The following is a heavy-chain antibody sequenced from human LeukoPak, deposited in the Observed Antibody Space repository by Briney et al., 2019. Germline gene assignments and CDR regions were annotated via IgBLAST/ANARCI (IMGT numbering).Heavy chain of an antibody. J-gene: IGHJ6*04. CDR3: ARGQHCSSTSCYEGGLDSSYYYGMDV. CDR2: IIPIFGTA. CDR1: GGTFSSYA. Sequence: SVKVSCKASGGTFSSYAISWVRQAPGQGLEWMGGIIPIFGTANHAQKFQGRVTITADESTSTDYMELSSLRSEDTAVYYCARGQHCSSTSCYEGGLDSSYYYGMDVWGKGTTVTVSS. D-gene: IGHD2-2*01. V-gene: IGHV1-69*13.